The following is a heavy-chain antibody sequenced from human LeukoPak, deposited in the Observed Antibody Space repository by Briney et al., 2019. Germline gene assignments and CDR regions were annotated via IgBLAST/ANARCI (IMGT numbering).Heavy chain of an antibody. V-gene: IGHV3-74*01. J-gene: IGHJ4*02. Sequence: GGSLRLSCAASGFTFYSYWMHWVGPAPGKGLEWVSCINGDGSTSNYADSVKGRFTISRDNTKNTLYLQMNSLRAEDTAIYYCARDEPTVTTGPPVGSWGQGNLVTVSS. CDR2: INGDGSTS. CDR3: ARDEPTVTTGPPVGS. D-gene: IGHD4-17*01. CDR1: GFTFYSYW.